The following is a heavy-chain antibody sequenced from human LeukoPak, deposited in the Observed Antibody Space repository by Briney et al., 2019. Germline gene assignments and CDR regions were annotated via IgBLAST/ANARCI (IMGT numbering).Heavy chain of an antibody. D-gene: IGHD3-9*01. CDR1: GFTFSSYW. J-gene: IGHJ4*02. CDR2: INTDGSST. V-gene: IGHV3-74*01. CDR3: ARGFEWLPFDY. Sequence: GGSLRLSCAASGFTFSSYWMHWVRQAPGKGLVWVSRINTDGSSTCYADSVKGRFTISRDNAKNTLYLQMNSLRAEDTAVYYCARGFEWLPFDYWGQGTLVTVSS.